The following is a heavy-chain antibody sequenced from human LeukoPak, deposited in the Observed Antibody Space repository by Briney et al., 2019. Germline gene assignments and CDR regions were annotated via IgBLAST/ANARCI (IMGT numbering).Heavy chain of an antibody. J-gene: IGHJ1*01. CDR2: IYYSGST. CDR3: ATVRAEYFQH. CDR1: GGSISSYY. Sequence: SETLSLTCTVSGGSISSYYWSWIRQPPGKGLEWIGYIYYSGSTNYNPSLKSRVTISVDTSKNQFSLKLSSVTAADTAVYYCATVRAEYFQHWGQGTLVTVSS. V-gene: IGHV4-59*01.